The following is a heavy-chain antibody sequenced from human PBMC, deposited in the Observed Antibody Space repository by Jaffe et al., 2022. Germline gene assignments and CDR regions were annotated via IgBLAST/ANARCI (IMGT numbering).Heavy chain of an antibody. D-gene: IGHD6-19*01. V-gene: IGHV3-30*02. J-gene: IGHJ6*03. CDR1: GFTFSSYG. CDR2: IRYDGSNK. CDR3: AKVGQSSGWYYYYYYMDV. Sequence: QVQLVESGGGVVQPGGSLRLSCAASGFTFSSYGMHWVRQAPGKGLEWVAFIRYDGSNKYYADSVKGRFTISRDNSKNTLYLQMNSLRAEDTAVYYCAKVGQSSGWYYYYYYMDVWGKGTTVTVSS.